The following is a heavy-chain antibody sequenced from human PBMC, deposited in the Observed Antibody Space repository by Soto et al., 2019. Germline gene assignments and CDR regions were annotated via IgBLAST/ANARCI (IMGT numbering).Heavy chain of an antibody. CDR3: VRQVGATGSYSYAV. CDR1: GASVINDY. J-gene: IGHJ3*01. CDR2: VYDSGST. D-gene: IGHD1-26*01. V-gene: IGHV4-59*02. Sequence: QVQLQESGPGVVKPSETLSLTCTVTGASVINDYWNWIRQPPGKGLEWIGFVYDSGSTSYNSSLKRRLTTSVDTSKNQFSLKLSSVTAADTAVYYCVRQVGATGSYSYAVWGQGTMVTVSS.